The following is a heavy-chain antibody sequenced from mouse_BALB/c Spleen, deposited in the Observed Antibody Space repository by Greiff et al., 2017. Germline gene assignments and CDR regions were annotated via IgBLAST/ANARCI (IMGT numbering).Heavy chain of an antibody. D-gene: IGHD2-2*01. CDR2: ISSGGST. CDR1: GFTFSSYA. Sequence: EVKLMESGGGLVKPGGSLKLSCAASGFTFSSYAMSWVRQTPEKRLEWVASISSGGSTYYPDSVKGRFTISRDNARNILYLQMSSLRSEDTAMYYCAREWLQLFDYWGQGTTLTVSS. J-gene: IGHJ2*01. V-gene: IGHV5-6-5*01. CDR3: AREWLQLFDY.